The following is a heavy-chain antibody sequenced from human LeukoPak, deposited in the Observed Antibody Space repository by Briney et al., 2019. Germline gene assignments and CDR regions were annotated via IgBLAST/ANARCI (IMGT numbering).Heavy chain of an antibody. J-gene: IGHJ4*02. V-gene: IGHV3-23*01. CDR2: IICSGGST. Sequence: PGGSLRLFCAASGFTFSSYAMSWVRQAPGEGLEWVSAIICSGGSTYYADSVKGRFTISRDNSKNTLYLQMNSLRAEDTAVYYCAKDLGLVVVAATLDYWGQGTLVTVSS. CDR3: AKDLGLVVVAATLDY. CDR1: GFTFSSYA. D-gene: IGHD2-15*01.